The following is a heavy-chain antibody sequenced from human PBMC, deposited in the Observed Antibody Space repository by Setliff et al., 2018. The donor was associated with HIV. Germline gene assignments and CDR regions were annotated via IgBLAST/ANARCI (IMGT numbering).Heavy chain of an antibody. CDR1: GDSISSGSYY. CDR3: ARELLYFGEGAYDP. Sequence: KASETLSLTCTVSGDSISSGSYYWSWIRQPADKGLEWIGRIYTSGTTTYNPSVKSRVSISLDTSKNQFYLRLRSVTAADTAVYYCARELLYFGEGAYDPWGQGTLVTVS. CDR2: IYTSGTT. J-gene: IGHJ5*02. V-gene: IGHV4-61*02. D-gene: IGHD3-10*01.